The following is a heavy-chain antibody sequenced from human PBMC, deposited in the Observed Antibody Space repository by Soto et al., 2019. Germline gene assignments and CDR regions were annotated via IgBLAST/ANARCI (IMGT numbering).Heavy chain of an antibody. V-gene: IGHV4-59*01. J-gene: IGHJ5*02. CDR2: VYFSGNT. Sequence: SETLSLTCTVSGGSLSSYYWTWIRQSPGKGLEWIGYVYFSGNTNYNPSLKSRVTISIDTSKNQFSLRLASVTAADTAFYYCGSVRPSGYVLSWGQGTLVTVLL. CDR1: GGSLSSYY. CDR3: GSVRPSGYVLS. D-gene: IGHD6-25*01.